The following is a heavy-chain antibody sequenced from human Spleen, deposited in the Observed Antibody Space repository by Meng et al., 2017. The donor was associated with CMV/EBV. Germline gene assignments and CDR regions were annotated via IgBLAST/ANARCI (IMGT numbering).Heavy chain of an antibody. CDR1: GGSIRDYY. CDR2: MYYSGNT. Sequence: SETLSLTCTVSGGSIRDYYWSWVRQPPGMGLEWIGYMYYSGNTKYNPSLESRVTISIDTSKNQFSLKLSSVTAADTAMYYCATFSPGWGSLGHWGQGTLVTVSS. J-gene: IGHJ1*01. V-gene: IGHV4-59*01. CDR3: ATFSPGWGSLGH. D-gene: IGHD2-21*01.